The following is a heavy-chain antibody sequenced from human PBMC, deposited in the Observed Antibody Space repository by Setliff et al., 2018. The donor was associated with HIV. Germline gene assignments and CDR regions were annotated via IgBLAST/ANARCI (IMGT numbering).Heavy chain of an antibody. CDR1: GASTSSNC. D-gene: IGHD6-19*01. V-gene: IGHV4-59*01. Sequence: SETLSLTCSVAGASTSSNCLTWIRQPRGMGMGWIGNSYGSGTTKYNPSLRSRVTISVDKSKNQLSLSLDAVTAADTAVYYCATDPKGDGWAYFDSWGQGTLVPSPQ. CDR3: ATDPKGDGWAYFDS. J-gene: IGHJ4*02. CDR2: SYGSGTT.